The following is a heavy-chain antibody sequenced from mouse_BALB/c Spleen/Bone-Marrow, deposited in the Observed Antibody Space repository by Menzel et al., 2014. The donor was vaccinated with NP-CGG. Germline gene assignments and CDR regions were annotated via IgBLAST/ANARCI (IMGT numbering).Heavy chain of an antibody. CDR3: SRLGYYGGFAY. CDR1: GFDFSRYW. J-gene: IGHJ3*01. V-gene: IGHV4-1*02. CDR2: INPDSNTI. Sequence: EVNLVESGGGLVQPGGSLKLSCAASGFDFSRYWMSWVRQAPGKGLEWIGEINPDSNTINYTPSLKDKFIISRDNAKNTLYLQMSEVRSEDTALYYCSRLGYYGGFAYWGQGTLVTVSA. D-gene: IGHD2-3*01.